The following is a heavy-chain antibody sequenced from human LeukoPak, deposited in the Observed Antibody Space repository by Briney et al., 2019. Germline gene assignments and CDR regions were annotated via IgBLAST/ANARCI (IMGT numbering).Heavy chain of an antibody. Sequence: GGSLRLSCAASGFTFSSYGMHWVRQAPGKGLEWVAFIRYDGSNKYYADSVKGRFTISRDNSKNTLYLQMNSLRAEDTAVYYCAKDGIGVIADYYYYYYMDVWGKGTTVTVSS. V-gene: IGHV3-30*02. J-gene: IGHJ6*03. CDR2: IRYDGSNK. CDR1: GFTFSSYG. CDR3: AKDGIGVIADYYYYYYMDV. D-gene: IGHD2-21*01.